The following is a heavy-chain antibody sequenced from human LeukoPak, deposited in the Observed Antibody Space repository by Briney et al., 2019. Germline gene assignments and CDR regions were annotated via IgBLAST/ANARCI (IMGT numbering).Heavy chain of an antibody. CDR2: IDRDGIGT. Sequence: GGSLRLSCATSEFTYNNYWIHWVRQVPGKGLTWVSRIDRDGIGTDYADSVKGRFTISRDNSKNTVHLQINSLRPEDTAVYYCAKPSVGYCNNNTCPGYFAYWGQGTLVTVSS. CDR1: EFTYNNYW. CDR3: AKPSVGYCNNNTCPGYFAY. V-gene: IGHV3-74*01. J-gene: IGHJ4*02. D-gene: IGHD2-2*01.